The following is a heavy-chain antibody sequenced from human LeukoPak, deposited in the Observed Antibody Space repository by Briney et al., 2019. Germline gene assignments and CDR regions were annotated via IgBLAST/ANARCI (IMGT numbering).Heavy chain of an antibody. J-gene: IGHJ6*03. V-gene: IGHV1-8*02. CDR2: MNPNSGNT. D-gene: IGHD2-2*01. CDR3: ARIISYCSSTTCLRPYYYYMDA. CDR1: GYTFTGYY. Sequence: ASVKVSCKASGYTFTGYYMHWVRQAPGQGLEWMGWMNPNSGNTGYVQKFQGRITMTRDNSINTAYMQLSSLRSDDTAVYYCARIISYCSSTTCLRPYYYYMDAWGEGTTVIVSS.